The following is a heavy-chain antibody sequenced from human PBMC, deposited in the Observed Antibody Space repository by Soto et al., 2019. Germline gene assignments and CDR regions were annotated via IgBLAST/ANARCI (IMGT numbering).Heavy chain of an antibody. CDR3: ARGLGTNGLDV. CDR2: ISTYNGNT. Sequence: QVQLLQCGAEVKRPGASVKVSCKASGYRFTTYGITWVRLAPGQGLEWLGGISTYNGNTDYAQNLQDRVTMTTETSTSTAYMEVTSLTSDDTAVYYCARGLGTNGLDVWGQGTTVTVSS. V-gene: IGHV1-18*04. D-gene: IGHD7-27*01. J-gene: IGHJ6*02. CDR1: GYRFTTYG.